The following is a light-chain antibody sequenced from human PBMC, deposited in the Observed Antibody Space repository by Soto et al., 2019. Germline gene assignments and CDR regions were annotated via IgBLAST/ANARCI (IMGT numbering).Light chain of an antibody. CDR3: SSYTSSSTLYV. Sequence: QSALTQPASVSGSPGQSITISCTGTSSDVGGYNYVSWYQQHPGKAPNLMIYEVSNRPSGVSNRFSGSKSGNTASLTISGLQAEDEDDYYCSSYTSSSTLYVFGTGTKVTVL. CDR2: EVS. CDR1: SSDVGGYNY. J-gene: IGLJ1*01. V-gene: IGLV2-14*01.